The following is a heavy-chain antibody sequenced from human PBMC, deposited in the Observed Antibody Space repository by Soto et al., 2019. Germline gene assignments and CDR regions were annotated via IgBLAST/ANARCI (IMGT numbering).Heavy chain of an antibody. D-gene: IGHD3-16*01. CDR3: VSRVPSWVFDY. CDR1: GFFVTTNY. CDR2: SYSGGDT. V-gene: IGHV3-53*01. Sequence: PGGSLRLSCLASGFFVTTNYMYWVRQAPGKGLECVSVSYSGGDTHYADSVKGRFTISRDTSENTVYLQMNDLRDEDTAVYFCVSRVPSWVFDYWGQGTPVTVSS. J-gene: IGHJ4*01.